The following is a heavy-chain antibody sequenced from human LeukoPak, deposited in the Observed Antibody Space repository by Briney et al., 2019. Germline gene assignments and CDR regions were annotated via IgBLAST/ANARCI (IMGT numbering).Heavy chain of an antibody. CDR3: ARDLAYSRLDY. D-gene: IGHD5-18*01. Sequence: PGGSLRLSCAASGFTFSSYWMHWVRQAPGKGLVWVSRISTDGSTTTYADSVKGRFTISRDNAKNSLYLQMDSLRVEDTAFYYCARDLAYSRLDYWGQGMLVTVSS. CDR1: GFTFSSYW. CDR2: ISTDGSTT. J-gene: IGHJ4*02. V-gene: IGHV3-74*01.